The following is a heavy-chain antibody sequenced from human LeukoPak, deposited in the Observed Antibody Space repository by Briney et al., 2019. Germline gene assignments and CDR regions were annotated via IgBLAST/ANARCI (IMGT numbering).Heavy chain of an antibody. CDR2: LYYSGST. J-gene: IGHJ3*02. Sequence: SETLSLICTVCGGSISIYYWIWIRQPPGKGLEGFGNLYYSGSTNYNPSLKSRVTISVDTSKKQFSLKLTSVTAAHRAIYYCARPYSSGWRGAFDIWGQETMVTVSS. CDR1: GGSISIYY. D-gene: IGHD6-19*01. V-gene: IGHV4-59*08. CDR3: ARPYSSGWRGAFDI.